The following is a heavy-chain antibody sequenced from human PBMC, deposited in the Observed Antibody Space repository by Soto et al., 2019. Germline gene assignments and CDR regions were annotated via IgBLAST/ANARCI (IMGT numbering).Heavy chain of an antibody. J-gene: IGHJ3*02. Sequence: SVKVSCKASGGTFSSYAISWVRQAPGQGLEWMGGIIPIFGTANYAQKFQGRVTITADKSTSTAYMELSSLRPEDTALYYCAKVGPNWSSDAFNIWGQGTMVTVSS. CDR1: GGTFSSYA. CDR2: IIPIFGTA. V-gene: IGHV1-69*06. D-gene: IGHD1-1*01. CDR3: AKVGPNWSSDAFNI.